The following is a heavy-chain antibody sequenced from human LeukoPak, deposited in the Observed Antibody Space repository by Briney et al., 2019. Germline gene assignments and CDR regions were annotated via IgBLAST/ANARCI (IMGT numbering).Heavy chain of an antibody. CDR1: VFTVSSIY. J-gene: IGHJ5*02. CDR2: LYSDGTT. V-gene: IGHV3-53*01. Sequence: SGGSLRLFCAASVFTVSSIYMILVRQAPGKGLEGVSVLYSDGTTFYADSVKGRFINSRDNSRNTLSLQMHSLRAEDTAVYYCARREINGYYLPWGQGPLVTVSS. D-gene: IGHD3-22*01. CDR3: ARREINGYYLP.